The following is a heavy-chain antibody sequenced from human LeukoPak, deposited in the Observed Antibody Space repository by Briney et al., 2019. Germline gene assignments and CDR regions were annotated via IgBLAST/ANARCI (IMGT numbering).Heavy chain of an antibody. J-gene: IGHJ4*02. Sequence: GGSLRLSCAASGFTFSSYAMHWVRQAPGKGLEWVAVISYDGSNKYYADSVKGRFTISRDNSKNTLYLHMNSLRAEDTAVYYCASTPLRGYSYGYIGYWGQGTLVTVSS. CDR3: ASTPLRGYSYGYIGY. CDR1: GFTFSSYA. V-gene: IGHV3-30*04. CDR2: ISYDGSNK. D-gene: IGHD5-18*01.